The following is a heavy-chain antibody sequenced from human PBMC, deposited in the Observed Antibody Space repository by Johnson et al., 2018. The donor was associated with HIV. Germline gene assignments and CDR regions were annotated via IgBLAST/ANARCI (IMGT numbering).Heavy chain of an antibody. CDR3: ARMTTTVSHHDAFDI. D-gene: IGHD4-17*01. CDR1: GFTFSSYA. Sequence: QVQLVESGGGVVRPGGSLRLSCAASGFTFSSYAMHWVRQPPGKGLEWVAVISYGGNKQYYVDSVEGRFTISRDNSKDTLYLQMNSLRAEDTAVYYCARMTTTVSHHDAFDIWGQGTMVTVSS. J-gene: IGHJ3*02. CDR2: ISYGGNKQ. V-gene: IGHV3-30*14.